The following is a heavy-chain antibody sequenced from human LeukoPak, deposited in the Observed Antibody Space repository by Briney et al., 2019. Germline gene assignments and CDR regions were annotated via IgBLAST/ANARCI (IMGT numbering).Heavy chain of an antibody. CDR3: AELGITMIGGV. Sequence: GGSLRLSCAASGFTFSNSYMNWVRQAPGKGLEWVSSISSSTNYIYYADSVKGRFTISRDNAKNSLYLQMNSLRAEDTAVYYCAELGITMIGGVWGKGTTVTISS. J-gene: IGHJ6*04. V-gene: IGHV3-21*01. CDR1: GFTFSNSY. CDR2: ISSSTNYI. D-gene: IGHD3-10*02.